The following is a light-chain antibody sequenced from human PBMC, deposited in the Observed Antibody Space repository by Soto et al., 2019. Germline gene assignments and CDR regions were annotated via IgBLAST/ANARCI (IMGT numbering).Light chain of an antibody. CDR3: CSYAGSSRV. Sequence: QSALTQPASVSGSPGQSITISCTGTSSDVGSYNLVSWYQQHPGKAPKLMIYEVSKRHSGVSNRFSGSMSGNTASLTISGLEAEDEADYYGCSYAGSSRVFGGGTQLTVL. CDR2: EVS. J-gene: IGLJ3*02. CDR1: SSDVGSYNL. V-gene: IGLV2-23*02.